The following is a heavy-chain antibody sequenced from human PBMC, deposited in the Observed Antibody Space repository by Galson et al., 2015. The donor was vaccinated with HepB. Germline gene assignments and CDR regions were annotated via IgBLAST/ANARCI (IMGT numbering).Heavy chain of an antibody. D-gene: IGHD3-16*01. CDR2: IRSDGRNK. V-gene: IGHV3-30*02. CDR1: GFNFSNYG. Sequence: SLRLSCAASGFNFSNYGMHWVRQAPGKGLEWVAFIRSDGRNKYEADSVKGRFTVSRDKSKNMVYLQMNSLRAEDTAVYYCALYDVVWGTMSRWFDPWGQGTLVTVSS. J-gene: IGHJ5*02. CDR3: ALYDVVWGTMSRWFDP.